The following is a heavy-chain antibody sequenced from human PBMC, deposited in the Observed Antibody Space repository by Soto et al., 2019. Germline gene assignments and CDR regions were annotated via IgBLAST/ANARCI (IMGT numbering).Heavy chain of an antibody. V-gene: IGHV4-39*01. D-gene: IGHD2-8*01. CDR1: GGSVSNSNYY. Sequence: SETLSLTCTVPGGSVSNSNYYWGWIRQSPGKGLEWIGSVYYRGRSYSKSSVKSRVTISVDTSKNQFSLNLNSVTASDTAVYFCVSQRTSVLTQAYFDYWGPGALVTVSS. J-gene: IGHJ4*02. CDR2: VYYRGRS. CDR3: VSQRTSVLTQAYFDY.